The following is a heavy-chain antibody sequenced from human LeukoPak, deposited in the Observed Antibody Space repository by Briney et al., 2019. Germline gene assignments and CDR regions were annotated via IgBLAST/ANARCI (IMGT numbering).Heavy chain of an antibody. Sequence: SETLSLTCTVSGGSVGSAGYYWSWIRQPPGGGLEWIGYIYYIRNTNYNPSLKSRVTMSLDPSKNQFSLKLNSVTAADTAVYYCARLHALGAEEFDPWGQGTLVTVSS. D-gene: IGHD3-16*01. CDR3: ARLHALGAEEFDP. CDR2: IYYIRNT. J-gene: IGHJ5*02. CDR1: GGSVGSAGYY. V-gene: IGHV4-61*08.